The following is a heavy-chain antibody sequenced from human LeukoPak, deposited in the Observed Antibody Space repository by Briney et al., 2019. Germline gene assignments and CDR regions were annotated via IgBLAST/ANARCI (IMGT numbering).Heavy chain of an antibody. J-gene: IGHJ6*02. D-gene: IGHD1-26*01. Sequence: ASVKVSCKASGYTFTSYGISWVRQAPGQGLEWMGWISAYNGNTNYAQKLQGRVTMTTDTSTSTAYMELRSLRFDDTAVYYCARDDLLNYYYYGMDVWGQGTTVTVSS. CDR3: ARDDLLNYYYYGMDV. V-gene: IGHV1-18*01. CDR2: ISAYNGNT. CDR1: GYTFTSYG.